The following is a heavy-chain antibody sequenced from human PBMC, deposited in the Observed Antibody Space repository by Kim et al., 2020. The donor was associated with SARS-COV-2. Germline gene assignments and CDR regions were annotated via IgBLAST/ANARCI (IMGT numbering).Heavy chain of an antibody. D-gene: IGHD2-15*01. J-gene: IGHJ4*02. Sequence: SQKFQGRVTITRDTSASTAYMELSSLRSEDTAVYYCARDQRVVTQYYFDYWGQGTLVTVSS. CDR3: ARDQRVVTQYYFDY. V-gene: IGHV1-3*01.